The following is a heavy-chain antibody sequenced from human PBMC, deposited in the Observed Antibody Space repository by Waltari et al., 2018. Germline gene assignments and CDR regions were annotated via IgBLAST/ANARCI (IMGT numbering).Heavy chain of an antibody. Sequence: EVQLVESGGGLVQPGGSLRLSCAASGFTFSSYAMHWVRQAPGKGLEYVSAISSNGGSTYYADSVKGRFTISRDNSKNTLYLQMNSLRPEDTAVYYCAKGFDRASFDSWGPGALVIVSS. V-gene: IGHV3-64*07. J-gene: IGHJ4*02. D-gene: IGHD3-22*01. CDR1: GFTFSSYA. CDR3: AKGFDRASFDS. CDR2: ISSNGGST.